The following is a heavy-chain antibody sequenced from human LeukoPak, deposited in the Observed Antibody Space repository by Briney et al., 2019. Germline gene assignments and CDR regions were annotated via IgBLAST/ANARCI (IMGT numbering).Heavy chain of an antibody. CDR1: GYSISSGYY. CDR3: ASLQDYYGSGGTTV. J-gene: IGHJ4*02. Sequence: PSETLSLTRTVSGYSISSGYYWGWIRQPPGKGLEWIGSIYHSGSTYYNPSLKSRVTISVDTSKNQFSLKLSSVTAADTAVYYCASLQDYYGSGGTTVWGQGTLVTVSS. D-gene: IGHD3-10*01. V-gene: IGHV4-38-2*02. CDR2: IYHSGST.